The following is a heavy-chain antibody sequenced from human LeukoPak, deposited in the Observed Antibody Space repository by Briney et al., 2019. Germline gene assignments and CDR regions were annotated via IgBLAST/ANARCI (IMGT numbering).Heavy chain of an antibody. V-gene: IGHV3-7*01. J-gene: IGHJ4*02. Sequence: GGSLRLSCAASGFTFSSYWMSWVRQAPGKGLEWVANIKQDGSEKYYVDSVKGRFTISRDNAKNSLYLQMNSLRAEDTAVYYCARLGGYYYDSSGYYYVGNYFDYWGQGTLVTVSS. CDR3: ARLGGYYYDSSGYYYVGNYFDY. CDR2: IKQDGSEK. D-gene: IGHD3-22*01. CDR1: GFTFSSYW.